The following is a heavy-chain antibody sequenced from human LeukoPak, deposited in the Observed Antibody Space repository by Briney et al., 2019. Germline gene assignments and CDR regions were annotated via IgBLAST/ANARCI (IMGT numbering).Heavy chain of an antibody. CDR1: GFTFSSYA. D-gene: IGHD3-22*01. J-gene: IGHJ6*02. CDR3: AKDQGMIVPSYGMDV. V-gene: IGHV3-23*01. CDR2: ISGSGGST. Sequence: TGGSLRLSCAASGFTFSSYAMSWVRQAPVKGLEWVSAISGSGGSTYYADSVKGRFTISRDNSKNTLYLQMNSLRAGDTAVYYCAKDQGMIVPSYGMDVWGQGTTVTVSS.